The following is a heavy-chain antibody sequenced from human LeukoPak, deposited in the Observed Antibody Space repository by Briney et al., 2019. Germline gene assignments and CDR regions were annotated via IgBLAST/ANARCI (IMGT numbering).Heavy chain of an antibody. Sequence: GRSLRLSCAASGFIFSNYVMHWVRQAPGKGLEWVSVISFVGSKEDYAHSVKGRFTISRDNSKNTLYVQLNSLSVEDTAVYYCARDSAYYYDSSGFSYCDYWGPGTLVTVSS. CDR1: GFIFSNYV. CDR2: ISFVGSKE. J-gene: IGHJ4*02. D-gene: IGHD3-22*01. CDR3: ARDSAYYYDSSGFSYCDY. V-gene: IGHV3-30-3*01.